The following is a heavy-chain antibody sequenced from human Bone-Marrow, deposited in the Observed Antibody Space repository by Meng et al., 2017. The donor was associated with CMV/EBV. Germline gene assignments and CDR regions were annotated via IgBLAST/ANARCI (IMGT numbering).Heavy chain of an antibody. CDR2: IYYSGTT. D-gene: IGHD3-22*01. CDR3: VIMTYYDSSGYYQTQNY. CDR1: GGSISSSTYY. Sequence: SETLSLTCTVSGGSISSSTYYWGWIRQPPGMGLEWVGSIYYSGTTYYNPSLKSRVTISVDKSKNQFSLKLSSVTAADTTVYYCVIMTYYDSSGYYQTQNYWGQGTLVTVSS. J-gene: IGHJ4*02. V-gene: IGHV4-39*07.